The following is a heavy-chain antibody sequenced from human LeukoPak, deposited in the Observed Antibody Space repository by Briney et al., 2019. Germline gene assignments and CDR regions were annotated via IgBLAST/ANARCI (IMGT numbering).Heavy chain of an antibody. CDR2: IYHSGST. V-gene: IGHV4-30-2*01. CDR3: ARGNVDTDLSS. J-gene: IGHJ4*02. D-gene: IGHD5-18*01. CDR1: GGSISSGGYS. Sequence: SQTLSLTCAVSGGSISSGGYSWSWIRQPPGKGLEWIGYIYHSGSTYYNPSLKSRVTISVDTSKNQFSLKLNSVTAADTAVYYCARGNVDTDLSSWGQGTLVTVSS.